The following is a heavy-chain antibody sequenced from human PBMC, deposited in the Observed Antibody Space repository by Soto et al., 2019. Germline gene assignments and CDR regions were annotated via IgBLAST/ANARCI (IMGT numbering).Heavy chain of an antibody. Sequence: GGSLRLSCVVSGFTFNTFAMTWVRQAPGKGLEWVSALSGSGSLSYYADSVKGRFTISRDNSKNTLYLQMNNLRVDETAVYFCARDRGGALDSWGQGTLVTVSS. CDR3: ARDRGGALDS. D-gene: IGHD2-15*01. V-gene: IGHV3-23*01. J-gene: IGHJ4*02. CDR2: LSGSGSLS. CDR1: GFTFNTFA.